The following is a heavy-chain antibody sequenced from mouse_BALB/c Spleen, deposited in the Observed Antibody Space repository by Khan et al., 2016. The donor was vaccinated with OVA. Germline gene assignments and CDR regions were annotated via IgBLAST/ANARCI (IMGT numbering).Heavy chain of an antibody. J-gene: IGHJ3*01. CDR2: ISSGGSYT. V-gene: IGHV5-9-3*01. CDR1: GFTFSNYA. Sequence: DVKLVESGGGLVKPGGSLKLSCAASGFTFSNYAMSWVRQTPEKRLEWVANISSGGSYTYYPDSVQGRFTISRDKSKNTLYLQLSSLRSEDTAIYYFSIGLFPAGVATPFAYWGQGTLVTVSA. CDR3: SIGLFPAGVATPFAY. D-gene: IGHD1-1*01.